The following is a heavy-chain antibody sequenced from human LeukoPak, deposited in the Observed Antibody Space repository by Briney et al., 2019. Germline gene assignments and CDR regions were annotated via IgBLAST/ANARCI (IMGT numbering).Heavy chain of an antibody. CDR2: FYNSGTT. Sequence: SETLSLTCTVSGGSITSSTYYWGWIRQTPGKGLEWIGSFYNSGTTYYTPSLKSRVTISVDTSKSQFSLKLTSVTAADTAVYYCARDSSSWYSGQNAFDIWGQGTMVTVSS. CDR1: GGSITSSTYY. V-gene: IGHV4-39*02. J-gene: IGHJ3*02. D-gene: IGHD6-13*01. CDR3: ARDSSSWYSGQNAFDI.